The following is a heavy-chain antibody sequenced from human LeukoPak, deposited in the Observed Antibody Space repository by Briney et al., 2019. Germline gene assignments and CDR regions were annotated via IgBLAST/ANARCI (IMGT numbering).Heavy chain of an antibody. Sequence: GGSLRLSCAASGFIFSTYAMNWVRQAPGKGLEWVSAIRISGGRTYYADSVKGRFTISRDNSKNTLYLHMNSLRAEDTAVYYCAKVGNTTSWASLGLRYFYMDVWGKGTTVTVSS. D-gene: IGHD2-2*01. CDR3: AKVGNTTSWASLGLRYFYMDV. V-gene: IGHV3-23*01. J-gene: IGHJ6*03. CDR1: GFIFSTYA. CDR2: IRISGGRT.